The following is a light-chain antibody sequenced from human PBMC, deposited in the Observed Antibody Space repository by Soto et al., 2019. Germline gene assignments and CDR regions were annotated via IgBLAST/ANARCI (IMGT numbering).Light chain of an antibody. Sequence: QSVLTQPASVSGSPGQSITISCTGTSSDVGAYNYVSWFQQHPGEAPKLMIYDVSNRPSGVSNRFSGSKSGNTASLTISGLQAEDEADYYCSSYTSSTNVMFGGGTKLTVL. CDR2: DVS. CDR1: SSDVGAYNY. CDR3: SSYTSSTNVM. V-gene: IGLV2-14*01. J-gene: IGLJ3*02.